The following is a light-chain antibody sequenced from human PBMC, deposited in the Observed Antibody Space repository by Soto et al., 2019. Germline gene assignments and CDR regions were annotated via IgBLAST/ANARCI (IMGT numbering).Light chain of an antibody. CDR2: EIS. V-gene: IGLV2-14*01. Sequence: QSVLTQPASVSGSPGQSITISCTGTSSDIGGYNFVPWYQQHPGKAPRLIIYEISSRPSGVSYRFSGSKSGNTASLTISGLQAEDEADYYCSSYTLRNTLVLFGGGTKLTVL. CDR3: SSYTLRNTLVL. J-gene: IGLJ3*02. CDR1: SSDIGGYNF.